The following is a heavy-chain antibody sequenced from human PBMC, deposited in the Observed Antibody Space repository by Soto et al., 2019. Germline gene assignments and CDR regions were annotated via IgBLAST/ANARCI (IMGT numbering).Heavy chain of an antibody. CDR1: GYIFTSYW. J-gene: IGHJ6*02. CDR2: IYPGDSDT. CDR3: ARQGLWSYYYYGMDV. V-gene: IGHV5-51*01. Sequence: PGESLKISCNGSGYIFTSYWIGWVRQMPGKGLEWMGIIYPGDSDTRYSPSFQGQVTISADKSISTAYLQWSSLKASDTAMYYCARQGLWSYYYYGMDVWGQGTTVTVSS. D-gene: IGHD5-18*01.